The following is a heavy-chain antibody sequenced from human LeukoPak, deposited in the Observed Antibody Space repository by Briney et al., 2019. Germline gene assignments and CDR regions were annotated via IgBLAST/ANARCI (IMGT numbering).Heavy chain of an antibody. CDR1: GFTLSSYA. D-gene: IGHD1-26*01. Sequence: GGSLRLSCLASGFTLSSYAMSWVRQAPGKGLEWVSAISGSGGSTYYADSVKGRFTISRDNSKNTLYLQLNSLRAEDTAVYYCAKHASGYYAPYDYWGQGTLVTVSS. V-gene: IGHV3-23*01. CDR2: ISGSGGST. CDR3: AKHASGYYAPYDY. J-gene: IGHJ4*02.